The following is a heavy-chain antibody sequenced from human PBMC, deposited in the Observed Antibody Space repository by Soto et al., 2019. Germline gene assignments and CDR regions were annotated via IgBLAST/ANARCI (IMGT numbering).Heavy chain of an antibody. J-gene: IGHJ4*02. CDR1: GYTFITFF. D-gene: IGHD5-12*01. CDR3: ARGPSSGCFDS. CDR2: INPANGDT. V-gene: IGHV1-3*01. Sequence: QVQLVQSGAEVKKPGASVKVSCKTSGYTFITFFLHWMRQAPGQRLEWMGWINPANGDTMYSQKFLGRVSLTRDTSATTAFKELTSLTSEDTAVYFCARGPSSGCFDSWGQGTLVTVSS.